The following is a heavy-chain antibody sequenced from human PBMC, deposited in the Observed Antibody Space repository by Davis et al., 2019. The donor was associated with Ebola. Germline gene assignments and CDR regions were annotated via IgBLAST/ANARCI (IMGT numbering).Heavy chain of an antibody. J-gene: IGHJ6*02. CDR3: ARRHITVVRGVKGSYYFYGMDV. CDR1: GGSFSGYY. V-gene: IGHV4-34*01. D-gene: IGHD3-10*01. Sequence: SETLSLTCAVFGGSFSGYYWSWIRQSPGRGLEWIGDINHSGSTNYNPSLKSRVTLSVDTSKNQFSLKLASVTAADAAVYYCARRHITVVRGVKGSYYFYGMDVWGQGTTVTVSS. CDR2: INHSGST.